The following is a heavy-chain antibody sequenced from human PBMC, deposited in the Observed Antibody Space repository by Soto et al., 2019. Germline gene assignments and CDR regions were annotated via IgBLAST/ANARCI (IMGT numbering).Heavy chain of an antibody. J-gene: IGHJ5*02. CDR2: ISAYNGNT. CDR3: ARGEYYDYVWGSYRQYNWFDP. CDR1: GYTFTSYG. V-gene: IGHV1-18*04. Sequence: DSVKVSCKASGYTFTSYGISWVRQAPGQGLEWMGWISAYNGNTNYAQKLQGRVTMTTDTSTSTAYMELRSLRSDDTAVYYCARGEYYDYVWGSYRQYNWFDPWGHVTLVTVSS. D-gene: IGHD3-16*02.